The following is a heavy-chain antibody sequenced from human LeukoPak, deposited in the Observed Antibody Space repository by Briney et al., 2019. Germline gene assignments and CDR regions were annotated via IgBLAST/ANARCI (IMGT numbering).Heavy chain of an antibody. Sequence: PSETLSLTCAVYGGSFSGYYWSWIRQPPGKGLEWIGEINHSGSTNYNPSLKSRVTISVNMSKNQFSLKLSSVTAADTAVYYCARAYRGHGSYWGQGTLVTVSS. D-gene: IGHD1-26*01. V-gene: IGHV4-34*01. J-gene: IGHJ4*02. CDR3: ARAYRGHGSY. CDR2: INHSGST. CDR1: GGSFSGYY.